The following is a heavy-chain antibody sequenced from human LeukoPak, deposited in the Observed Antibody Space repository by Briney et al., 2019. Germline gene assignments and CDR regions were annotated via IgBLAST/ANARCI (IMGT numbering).Heavy chain of an antibody. V-gene: IGHV3-48*03. CDR2: ISSSGSTI. CDR3: ARSPTSWYFDY. J-gene: IGHJ4*02. Sequence: GGSLRLSCAASGFTFSSYEMNWVRQAPGKGLEWVSYISSSGSTIYYADSVKGRFTISRDNSKNTLYLQMNSLRPEDTSVYYCARSPTSWYFDYWGQGTLVTVSS. D-gene: IGHD2-2*01. CDR1: GFTFSSYE.